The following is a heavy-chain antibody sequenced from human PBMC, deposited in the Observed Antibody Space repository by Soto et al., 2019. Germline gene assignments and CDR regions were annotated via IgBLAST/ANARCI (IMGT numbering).Heavy chain of an antibody. V-gene: IGHV3-74*01. CDR3: ARGDCVGGTCYSLAGSFYYYMDV. CDR1: GFTFGNYW. Sequence: EVQLVESGGGLVQPGGSLRLSCAASGFTFGNYWMYWVRQAPGKGLVWVSRINSDGRVSSYADSVKGRLTISRDNVKTTLYLQMDSLRVEDTAVYYCARGDCVGGTCYSLAGSFYYYMDVWGKGTTVTVFS. J-gene: IGHJ6*03. D-gene: IGHD2-15*01. CDR2: INSDGRVS.